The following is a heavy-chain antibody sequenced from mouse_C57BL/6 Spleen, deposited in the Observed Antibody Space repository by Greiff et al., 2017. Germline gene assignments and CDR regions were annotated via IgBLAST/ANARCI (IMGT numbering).Heavy chain of an antibody. V-gene: IGHV10-1*01. CDR2: IRSKSNNYAT. Sequence: EVQLVESGGGLVQPKGSLKLSCAASGFSFNTYAMNWVRQAPGKGLEWVARIRSKSNNYATYYADSVKDRFTISRDDSESMLYLQMNNLKTEDTAMYYCVRQSLTSSYWYFDVWGTGTTVTVSS. CDR1: GFSFNTYA. J-gene: IGHJ1*03. D-gene: IGHD1-3*01. CDR3: VRQSLTSSYWYFDV.